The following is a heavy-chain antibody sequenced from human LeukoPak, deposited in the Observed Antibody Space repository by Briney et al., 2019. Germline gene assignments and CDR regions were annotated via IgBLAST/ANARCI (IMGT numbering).Heavy chain of an antibody. CDR1: GGSFSGYY. V-gene: IGHV4-34*01. D-gene: IGHD3-22*01. Sequence: SETLSLTCAVYGGSFSGYYWSWLRQPPGKGLEWIGEINHSGSTNYNPSLKSRVTISVDTSKNQFSLKLSSVTAADTAVYYCARWKIGPSGYYRNYYYGMDVWGQGTTVTVSS. CDR2: INHSGST. CDR3: ARWKIGPSGYYRNYYYGMDV. J-gene: IGHJ6*02.